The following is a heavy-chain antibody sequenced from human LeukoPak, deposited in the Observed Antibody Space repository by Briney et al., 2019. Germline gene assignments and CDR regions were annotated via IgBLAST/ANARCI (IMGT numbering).Heavy chain of an antibody. CDR2: FDPEDGET. D-gene: IGHD4-17*01. Sequence: VASVKVSCKVSGYTLTELSMHWVRQAPGKGLEWTGGFDPEDGETIYAQKFQGRVTMTEDTSTDTAYMELSSLRSEDTAVYYCATARDYGDHGIHGIHYYYGMDVWGQGTTVTVSS. J-gene: IGHJ6*02. CDR3: ATARDYGDHGIHGIHYYYGMDV. V-gene: IGHV1-24*01. CDR1: GYTLTELS.